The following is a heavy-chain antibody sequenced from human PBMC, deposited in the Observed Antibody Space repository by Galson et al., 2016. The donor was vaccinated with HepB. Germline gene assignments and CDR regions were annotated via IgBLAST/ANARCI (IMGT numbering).Heavy chain of an antibody. J-gene: IGHJ4*02. CDR1: GVSINSSDW. D-gene: IGHD1-26*01. V-gene: IGHV4/OR15-8*01. CDR3: ARVTLGPTRAKFDT. Sequence: SETLSLTCVVSGVSINSSDWWSWVRQSPEKGLEWIGEIYETGTANHNPSLTRRLTLSVDKSKNQFSLNLSDVTAADTAIYYCARVTLGPTRAKFDTWGQRTLVTVSS. CDR2: IYETGTA.